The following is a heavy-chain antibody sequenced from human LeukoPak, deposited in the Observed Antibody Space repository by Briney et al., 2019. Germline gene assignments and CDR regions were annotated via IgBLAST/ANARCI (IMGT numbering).Heavy chain of an antibody. CDR2: INHSGST. V-gene: IGHV4-34*01. D-gene: IGHD3-22*01. J-gene: IGHJ6*03. CDR3: ARAYDSSGYLYYYYYMDV. CDR1: GGSISSYY. Sequence: SETLSLTCTVSGGSISSYYWSWIRQPPGKGLEWIGEINHSGSTNYNPSLKSRVTISVDTSKNQFSLKLSSVTAADTAVYYCARAYDSSGYLYYYYYMDVWGKGTTVTVSS.